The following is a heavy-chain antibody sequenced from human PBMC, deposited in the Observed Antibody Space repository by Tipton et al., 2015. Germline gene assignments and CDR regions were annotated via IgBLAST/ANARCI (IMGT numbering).Heavy chain of an antibody. Sequence: TLSLTCTVSGGSFSDYYWSWIRQSPGEGLEWIGYIYYSGSTKYSPSLKSRVTISVDSSKTQLSLKLRSVTAADTAVYYCARFRFDYFDYWGHGTLVTLSS. J-gene: IGHJ4*01. CDR3: ARFRFDYFDY. D-gene: IGHD3-3*01. V-gene: IGHV4-59*01. CDR2: IYYSGST. CDR1: GGSFSDYY.